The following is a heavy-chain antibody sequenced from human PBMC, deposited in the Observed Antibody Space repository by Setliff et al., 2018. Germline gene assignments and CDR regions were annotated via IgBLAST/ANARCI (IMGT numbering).Heavy chain of an antibody. CDR2: ISAYNGNT. V-gene: IGHV1-18*01. CDR1: GYSFSFFG. Sequence: GASVKVSCKASGYSFSFFGISWVRQAPGQGLEWMGWISAYNGNTNYAQKLQGRVTMTTDTSTSTAYMELRSLSSDDTAVYYCARDLGWVTEAFDIWGQGTMVTVSS. D-gene: IGHD2-21*02. CDR3: ARDLGWVTEAFDI. J-gene: IGHJ3*02.